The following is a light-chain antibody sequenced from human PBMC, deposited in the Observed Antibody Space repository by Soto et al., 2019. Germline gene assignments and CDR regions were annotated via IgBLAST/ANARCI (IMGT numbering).Light chain of an antibody. CDR1: SSDVGAYNY. Sequence: QSVLTQPASVSGSPGQSITISCTGTSSDVGAYNYVSWYQQHPDKAPKLMIFEVSDRPSGVSNRFSGSNSGSTASLTISGLQAEDEADYYCCSYVGATTYVFGTGTKLTVL. CDR2: EVS. CDR3: CSYVGATTYV. V-gene: IGLV2-14*01. J-gene: IGLJ1*01.